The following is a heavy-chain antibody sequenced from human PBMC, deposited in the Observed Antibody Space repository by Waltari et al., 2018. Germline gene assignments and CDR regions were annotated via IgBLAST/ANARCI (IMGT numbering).Heavy chain of an antibody. CDR3: AHVLRFLEWSPEDFDY. D-gene: IGHD3-3*01. CDR2: ISSRGGYI. Sequence: EVQLVESGGGLVKPGGSLRLSCADSGFTFSNCDMNWVRQAPGKGLEWVSSISSRGGYIYYADSVKGRFTISRDNAKNSLYLQMNSLRAEDTAVYYCAHVLRFLEWSPEDFDYWGQGTLVTVSS. CDR1: GFTFSNCD. V-gene: IGHV3-21*01. J-gene: IGHJ4*02.